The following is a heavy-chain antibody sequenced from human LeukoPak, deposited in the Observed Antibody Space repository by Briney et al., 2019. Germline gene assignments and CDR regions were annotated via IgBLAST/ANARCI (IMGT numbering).Heavy chain of an antibody. D-gene: IGHD6-25*01. J-gene: IGHJ1*01. CDR1: GDSVSNNGGS. V-gene: IGHV6-1*01. Sequence: SQTLSLTCAISGDSVSNNGGSWNWIRQSPSRGLEWLGRTYYRSRWYNDYAVFVKSRITINPDTSKNQFSLQLNSVTPEDTAVYYCVSVLGYFQHWAQGTLVTVPS. CDR2: TYYRSRWYN. CDR3: VSVLGYFQH.